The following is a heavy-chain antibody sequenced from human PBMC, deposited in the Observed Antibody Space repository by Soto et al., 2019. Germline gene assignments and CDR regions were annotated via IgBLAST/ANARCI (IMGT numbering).Heavy chain of an antibody. CDR1: GGTFSSYT. CDR2: IIPILGIA. D-gene: IGHD2-15*01. V-gene: IGHV1-69*02. J-gene: IGHJ6*02. Sequence: SVNVSCKASGGTFSSYTISWVRQAPGQGLEWMGRIIPILGIANYAQKFQGRVTIAADKSTSTAYMELSSLRSEDTAVYYCARMVVVEPTLVHYYGMDVWGQGTTVTVSS. CDR3: ARMVVVEPTLVHYYGMDV.